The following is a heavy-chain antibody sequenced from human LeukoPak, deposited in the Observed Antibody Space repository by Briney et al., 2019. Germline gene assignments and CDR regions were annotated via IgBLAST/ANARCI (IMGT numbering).Heavy chain of an antibody. D-gene: IGHD3-22*01. Sequence: SETLSLTCTVSGGSISSSSYYWGWIRQPPGKGLEWIGSIYYSGSTYYNPPLKSRVTISVDTSKNQFSLKLSSVTAADTAVYYCARHLRAIDYYDSSGYYPDYWGQGTLVTVSS. V-gene: IGHV4-39*01. J-gene: IGHJ4*02. CDR2: IYYSGST. CDR3: ARHLRAIDYYDSSGYYPDY. CDR1: GGSISSSSYY.